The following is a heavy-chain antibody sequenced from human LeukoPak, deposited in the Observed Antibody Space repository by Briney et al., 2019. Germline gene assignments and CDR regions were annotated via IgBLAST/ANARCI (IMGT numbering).Heavy chain of an antibody. CDR2: IYSGVYT. Sequence: GGSLRLSCAASGVTVSSNYMSWVRQAPGKGLEWVSVIYSGVYTRDADAVYADSVKGRFTISRDNSKNTLYLQMNSLRVEDTAVYYCARVAAAGPFDYWGQGTLVTVSS. V-gene: IGHV3-66*01. CDR3: ARVAAAGPFDY. CDR1: GVTVSSNY. J-gene: IGHJ4*02. D-gene: IGHD6-13*01.